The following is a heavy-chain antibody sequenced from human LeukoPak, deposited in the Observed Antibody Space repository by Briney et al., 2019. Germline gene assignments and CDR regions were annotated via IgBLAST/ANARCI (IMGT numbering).Heavy chain of an antibody. CDR1: GFTVSSNY. V-gene: IGHV3-53*01. CDR3: ARGGIVGAFYFDY. J-gene: IGHJ4*02. CDR2: TYSGGTT. D-gene: IGHD1-26*01. Sequence: GGSLRLSCAASGFTVSSNYMSWVRQAPGKGLEWVSVTYSGGTTYYADSVKGRFTISRDNSKNTLYLQMNSLRAEDTAVYYCARGGIVGAFYFDYWGQGTLVTVSS.